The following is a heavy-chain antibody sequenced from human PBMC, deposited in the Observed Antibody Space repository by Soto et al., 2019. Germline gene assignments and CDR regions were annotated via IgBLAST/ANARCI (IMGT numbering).Heavy chain of an antibody. CDR1: GFTFGDYG. J-gene: IGHJ6*03. CDR2: INWNGGST. V-gene: IGHV3-20*04. CDR3: ARVGQRSGAYYYYMDV. Sequence: GGSLRLSCAASGFTFGDYGMSWVRQAPGKGLEWVSGINWNGGSTGYADSVKGRFTISRDNAKNSLYLQMNSLRAEDTALYYCARVGQRSGAYYYYMDVWGKGTTVTVSS. D-gene: IGHD7-27*01.